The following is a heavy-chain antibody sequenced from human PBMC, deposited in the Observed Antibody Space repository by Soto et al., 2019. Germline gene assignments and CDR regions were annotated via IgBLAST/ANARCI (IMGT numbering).Heavy chain of an antibody. CDR1: GLSVSNNY. J-gene: IGHJ5*01. V-gene: IGHV3-66*01. Sequence: PGGSLRLSCAASGLSVSNNYMSWVRQAPGKGLEGVSVIYSGGTTYYGDSVKGRFSISRDNSKNTLILQMNNLRAGDTAVYYCATNPGLDSWGQGTLLPVSS. CDR2: IYSGGTT. CDR3: ATNPGLDS.